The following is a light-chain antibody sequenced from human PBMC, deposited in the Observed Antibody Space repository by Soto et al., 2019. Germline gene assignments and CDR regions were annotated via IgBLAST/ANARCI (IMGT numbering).Light chain of an antibody. Sequence: EIVMTQSPATLSVSPGERATLSCRASQTISSNLAWHQQKPGQAPRLLIYGASARATGVPARFSGSGSGTEFTLTISRLQSEDFAVYYCQQYDQWPYTFGQGTKLEI. CDR2: GAS. J-gene: IGKJ2*01. CDR3: QQYDQWPYT. V-gene: IGKV3-15*01. CDR1: QTISSN.